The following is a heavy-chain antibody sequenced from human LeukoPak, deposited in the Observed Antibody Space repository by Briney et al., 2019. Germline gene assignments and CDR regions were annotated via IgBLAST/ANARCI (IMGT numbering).Heavy chain of an antibody. CDR2: ISSSSSNI. V-gene: IGHV3-48*01. CDR3: ARDAVMGTTPFYFDY. J-gene: IGHJ4*02. D-gene: IGHD1-1*01. CDR1: GFILSPYG. Sequence: PGESLRLSCTASGFILSPYGMNWVRQAPGKGLEWVSYISSSSSNIFYADSVKGRFTIPRDNAKDSLFLQMNSLRAEDTALYYCARDAVMGTTPFYFDYWGQGALVTVSS.